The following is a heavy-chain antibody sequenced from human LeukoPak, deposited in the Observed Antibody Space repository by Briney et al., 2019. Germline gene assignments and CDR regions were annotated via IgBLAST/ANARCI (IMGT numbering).Heavy chain of an antibody. D-gene: IGHD3-10*01. Sequence: GGSPRLSCAASGFTFDDYGMSWVRQAPGKGLEWVSGINWNGGSTGYADSVKGRFTISRDNAKNSLYLRMNSLRAEDTALYYCARDLGGSGIDYWGQGTLVTVSS. J-gene: IGHJ4*02. CDR2: INWNGGST. CDR3: ARDLGGSGIDY. CDR1: GFTFDDYG. V-gene: IGHV3-20*04.